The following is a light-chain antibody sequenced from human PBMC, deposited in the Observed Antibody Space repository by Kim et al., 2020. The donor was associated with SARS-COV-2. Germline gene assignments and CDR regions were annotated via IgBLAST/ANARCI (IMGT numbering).Light chain of an antibody. Sequence: GQRVTISCSGSSANIGRNTVNWYQHLPGTAPKFRIYSNNERPSGVPDRFSGSKSGTSASLAISGLQSEDEADYYCAAWDDSLNGGVFGGGTQLTVL. CDR2: SNN. CDR3: AAWDDSLNGGV. V-gene: IGLV1-44*01. J-gene: IGLJ3*02. CDR1: SANIGRNT.